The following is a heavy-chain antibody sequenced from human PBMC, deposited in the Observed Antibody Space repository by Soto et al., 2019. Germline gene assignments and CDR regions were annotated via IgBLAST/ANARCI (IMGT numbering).Heavy chain of an antibody. J-gene: IGHJ4*02. CDR3: ARKKVAGRTVDY. CDR1: GGSISSGYYY. V-gene: IGHV4-30-4*01. D-gene: IGHD6-19*01. Sequence: PSETLSLTCSVSGGSISSGYYYWSWIRQPPGKGLEWIGNIYYSGNTYYNPSLKSRLIISIDTSKNQFSLKLSSVTAADTAVYYCARKKVAGRTVDYWGPGTLVTVSS. CDR2: IYYSGNT.